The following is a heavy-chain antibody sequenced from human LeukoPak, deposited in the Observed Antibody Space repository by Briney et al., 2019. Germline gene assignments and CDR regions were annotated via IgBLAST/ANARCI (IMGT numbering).Heavy chain of an antibody. Sequence: GGSLRLSCAASGFTFSSNGMHWVRQAPGKGLEWVAVISYDGSNKYYADSVKGRFTISRDNSKNTLYLQMNSLRAEDTAVYYCAKQLEDIEMATNPLDYWGQGTLVTVSS. J-gene: IGHJ4*02. D-gene: IGHD5-24*01. V-gene: IGHV3-30*18. CDR3: AKQLEDIEMATNPLDY. CDR1: GFTFSSNG. CDR2: ISYDGSNK.